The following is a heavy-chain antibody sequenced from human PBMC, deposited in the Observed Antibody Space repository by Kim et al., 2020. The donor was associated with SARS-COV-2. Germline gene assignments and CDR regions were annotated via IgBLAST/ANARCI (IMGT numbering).Heavy chain of an antibody. CDR2: CRDKPNSYTT. CDR1: GFTFSDPS. D-gene: IGHD1-26*01. CDR3: ARRGSGRYIDY. J-gene: IGHJ4*02. V-gene: IGHV3-72*01. Sequence: GGSLRLSCAASGFTFSDPSMDWVRQAPGKGLEWVARCRDKPNSYTTEYAASVEGRFTVSRDDSKNSLYLQMTSLKSEDTAVYYCARRGSGRYIDYWGQGTLVTVSS.